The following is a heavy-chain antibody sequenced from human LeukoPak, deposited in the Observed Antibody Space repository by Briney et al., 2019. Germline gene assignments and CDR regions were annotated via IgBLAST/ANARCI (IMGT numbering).Heavy chain of an antibody. CDR2: FDPEDGET. D-gene: IGHD1-26*01. V-gene: IGHV1-24*01. CDR1: GYTLTELS. CDR3: ARVTGMEDQLLYDALDI. Sequence: ASVKVSCKVSGYTLTELSMHWVRQAPGKGLEWMGGFDPEDGETIYAQKFQGRVTMTEDTSTDTAYMELSSLRSDDTAVYYCARVTGMEDQLLYDALDIWGQGTMVTVSS. J-gene: IGHJ3*02.